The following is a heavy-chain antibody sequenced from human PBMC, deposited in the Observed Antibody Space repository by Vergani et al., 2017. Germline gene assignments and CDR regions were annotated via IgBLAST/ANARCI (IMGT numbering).Heavy chain of an antibody. CDR1: GGSLSSYY. D-gene: IGHD4-17*01. J-gene: IGHJ4*02. CDR2: IYYSGST. V-gene: IGHV4-59*01. CDR3: ASDYGDYGIGY. Sequence: QVQLQESGPGLVKPSETLSLTCTVPGGSLSSYYWSWIRQPPGEGLEWVGYIYYSGSTNYNPPLKSRVTISVDTSKNQFSLKLSYVTAADTAVYYCASDYGDYGIGYWGQGTLVTVSS.